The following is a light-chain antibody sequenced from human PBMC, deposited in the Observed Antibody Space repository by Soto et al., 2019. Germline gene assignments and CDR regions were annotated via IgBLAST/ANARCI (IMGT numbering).Light chain of an antibody. CDR3: QQYGSSHLT. CDR1: QGVAGSS. V-gene: IGKV3-20*01. Sequence: EIMLPHFPATLSLFQGDEATSSCRASQGVAGSSLAWYQKKPAQAPRLLIYAASNRATGIPARFSGSGSGTDFSLIINGLEPEDFAVYFCQQYGSSHLTFGGGTKVDIK. J-gene: IGKJ4*01. CDR2: AAS.